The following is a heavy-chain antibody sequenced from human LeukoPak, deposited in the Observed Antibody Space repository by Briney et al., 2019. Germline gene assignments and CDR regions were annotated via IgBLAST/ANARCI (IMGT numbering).Heavy chain of an antibody. J-gene: IGHJ5*02. CDR2: IYYSGST. CDR3: ARGTSSGPYNWFDL. CDR1: GGSISSGDYY. V-gene: IGHV4-30-4*01. Sequence: SETLSLTCTVSGGSISSGDYYWSWSRQPPGKGLEWIGYIYYSGSTYYNPSLKSRVTISVDTSKNQFSLKLSSVTAADMAVYYCARGTSSGPYNWFDLWGQGTLVTVSS. D-gene: IGHD6-6*01.